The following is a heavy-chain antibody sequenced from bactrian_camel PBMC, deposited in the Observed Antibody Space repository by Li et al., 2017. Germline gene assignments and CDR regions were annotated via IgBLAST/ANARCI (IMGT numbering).Heavy chain of an antibody. D-gene: IGHD6*01. CDR1: GSTSIHYC. V-gene: IGHV3S55*01. Sequence: HVQLVESGGGSVQAGGSLRLSCKVSGSTSIHYCMGWFRQAPGKEREGVASLDNYGSTYYADSVQGRFTISEDNANNTVNLMMNSLKPEDTAMYYCAAGEFLSRQPPFCAVVPGIPPDFGYWGQGTQVTVS. CDR2: LDNYGST. J-gene: IGHJ6*01. CDR3: AAGEFLSRQPPFCAVVPGIPPDFGY.